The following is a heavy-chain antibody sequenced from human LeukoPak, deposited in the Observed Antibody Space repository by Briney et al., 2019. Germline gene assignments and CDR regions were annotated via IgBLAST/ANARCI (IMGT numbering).Heavy chain of an antibody. CDR2: ISSSSSYI. Sequence: PGGSLGLYCAASGFTFSSYSMNWLRQAPGKGLEWVSSISSSSSYIYYADSVKGRFTISRDNAKNSLYLQMNSLRAEDTAVYYCAREIFEYSSSYRTFDYWGQGTLVTVSS. CDR1: GFTFSSYS. D-gene: IGHD6-6*01. J-gene: IGHJ4*02. V-gene: IGHV3-21*01. CDR3: AREIFEYSSSYRTFDY.